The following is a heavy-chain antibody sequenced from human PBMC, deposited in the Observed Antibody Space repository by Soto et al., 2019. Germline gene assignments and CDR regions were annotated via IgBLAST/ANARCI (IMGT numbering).Heavy chain of an antibody. J-gene: IGHJ4*02. D-gene: IGHD6-19*01. CDR2: IWYDGSNE. CDR1: GFTFSGYG. Sequence: QVQLVESGGGVVQPGRSLRLSCAASGFTFSGYGMHWVCQAPGKGLEWVAVIWYDGSNENYADTVKGRFTISRDNSKNTLYLQMNSLRDEDTAVYYCARRLSSGWYADYWGQGTLVTVSS. V-gene: IGHV3-33*01. CDR3: ARRLSSGWYADY.